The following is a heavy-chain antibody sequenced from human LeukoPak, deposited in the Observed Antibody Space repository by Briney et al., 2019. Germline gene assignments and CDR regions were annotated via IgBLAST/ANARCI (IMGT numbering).Heavy chain of an antibody. CDR2: MNPNSDNT. Sequence: ASVKVSCKASGGTFSSYAISWVRQATGQGLEWMEWMNPNSDNTGYAQKFQGRVTMTRNTSIGTAYMEPSSLRSEDTAVYYCARDPGGDAFDIWGQGTMVTVSS. CDR1: GGTFSSYA. CDR3: ARDPGGDAFDI. J-gene: IGHJ3*02. V-gene: IGHV1-8*02. D-gene: IGHD3-10*01.